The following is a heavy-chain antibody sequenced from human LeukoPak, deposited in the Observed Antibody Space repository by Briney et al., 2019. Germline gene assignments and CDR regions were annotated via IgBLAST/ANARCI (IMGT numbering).Heavy chain of an antibody. J-gene: IGHJ4*02. CDR3: ARDYYGGHNLYNFDF. V-gene: IGHV1-46*01. Sequence: ASVKVSCKASGYTFTSYYMHWVRQAPGQGLEWMGIINPSGGSTSYAKKFQGRVTMTRDTSTNTVYTELSSLRSDDTAVYYCARDYYGGHNLYNFDFWGQGTRVIVSS. CDR1: GYTFTSYY. CDR2: INPSGGST. D-gene: IGHD3-10*01.